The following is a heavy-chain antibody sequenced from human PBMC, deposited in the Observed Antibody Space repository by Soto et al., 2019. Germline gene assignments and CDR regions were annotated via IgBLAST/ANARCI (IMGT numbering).Heavy chain of an antibody. CDR3: GREYCSGDRCYGPDY. CDR2: ISVNNGDT. V-gene: IGHV1-18*01. J-gene: IGHJ4*02. Sequence: QVQLVQSGAEVKEPGASVKVSCKASGYTFSNVGIGWVRQAPGQGLEWMGWISVNNGDTKYAQKFQGRLTITTDTSTSTAYMEMRSLRTDDTAVYYCGREYCSGDRCYGPDYWGQGTLVTVSS. CDR1: GYTFSNVG. D-gene: IGHD2-15*01.